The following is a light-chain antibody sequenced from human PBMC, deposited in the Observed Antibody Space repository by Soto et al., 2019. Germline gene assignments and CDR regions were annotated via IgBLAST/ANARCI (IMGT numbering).Light chain of an antibody. J-gene: IGLJ2*01. Sequence: QSALAQPASVSGSPGQSITISCTGISRDVDGFFFVSWYQQRPGKAPKLLLYDVNNRPSWVSSRFSGSKSGNTASLTISGLQVEDEGDYYCSSYTRSSTSAVFGGGTKLTVL. V-gene: IGLV2-14*03. CDR3: SSYTRSSTSAV. CDR2: DVN. CDR1: SRDVDGFFF.